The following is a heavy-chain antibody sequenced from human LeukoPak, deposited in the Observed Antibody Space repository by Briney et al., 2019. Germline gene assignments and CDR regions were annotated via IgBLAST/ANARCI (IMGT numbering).Heavy chain of an antibody. CDR2: IKSKTDGGTT. D-gene: IGHD1/OR15-1a*01. CDR1: GFTLSHVW. V-gene: IGHV3-15*01. J-gene: IGHJ4*02. Sequence: GGSLRLSCAASGFTLSHVWMSWVRQAPGKGLEWVGRIKSKTDGGTTDYAGFVKGRFAISRDDSKNTLYLQMNSLNIGDTAVYYCTTVTLTTIGWNNWGQGTLVTASS. CDR3: TTVTLTTIGWNN.